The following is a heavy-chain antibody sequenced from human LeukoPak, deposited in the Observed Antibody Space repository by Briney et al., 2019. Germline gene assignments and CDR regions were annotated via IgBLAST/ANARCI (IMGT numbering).Heavy chain of an antibody. CDR2: IYYSGST. Sequence: SETLSLTCTVSGGSISSGGYYWSWIRQHPGKGQEWIGYIYYSGSTYYNPSLKSRVTIPVDTSKNQFSLKLSSVTAADTAVYYCARIHGDYLFFDYWGQGTLVTVSS. V-gene: IGHV4-31*03. CDR3: ARIHGDYLFFDY. J-gene: IGHJ4*02. D-gene: IGHD4-17*01. CDR1: GGSISSGGYY.